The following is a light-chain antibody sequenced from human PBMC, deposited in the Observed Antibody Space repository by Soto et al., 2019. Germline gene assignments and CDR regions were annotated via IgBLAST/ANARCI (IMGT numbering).Light chain of an antibody. J-gene: IGKJ5*01. CDR2: DAS. V-gene: IGKV3-11*01. CDR1: QSVRSS. CDR3: QRRSNWLVIT. Sequence: EIVLTQSPATLSVSPGERAILSCRASQSVRSSLAWYQQKFGRAPRLLIYDASNRTTAIAARFSGSESGTDFTLTISNLDVEDFVVSHSQRRSNWLVITFGQGIRLEIK.